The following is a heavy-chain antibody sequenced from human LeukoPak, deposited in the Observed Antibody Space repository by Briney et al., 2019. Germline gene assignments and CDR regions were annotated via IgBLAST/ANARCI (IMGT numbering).Heavy chain of an antibody. J-gene: IGHJ1*01. V-gene: IGHV4-39*01. CDR3: ASVDTAMSGILG. CDR2: IYYSGST. CDR1: GGSISSSSYY. Sequence: SETLSLTCTVSGGSISSSSYYWGWIRQPPGKGLEWIGSIYYSGSTYYNPSLKSRVTISVDTSKNQFSLKLSSVTAADTAVYYCASVDTAMSGILGWGQGTLVTVSS. D-gene: IGHD5-18*01.